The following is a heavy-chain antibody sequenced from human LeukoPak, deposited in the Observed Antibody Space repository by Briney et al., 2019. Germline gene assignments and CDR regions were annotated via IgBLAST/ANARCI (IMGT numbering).Heavy chain of an antibody. CDR3: ARDRCSSTSCYRFDP. CDR2: INASGGST. CDR1: GYTFTSYY. V-gene: IGHV1-46*01. J-gene: IGHJ5*02. D-gene: IGHD2-2*01. Sequence: ASVKVSCKESGYTFTSYYMHWVRQDPGQGLEWMGIINASGGSTSYAQKFQGRVTMTRDMSTSSVYMELSSLRSEDTAVYYCARDRCSSTSCYRFDPWGQGTLVTVSS.